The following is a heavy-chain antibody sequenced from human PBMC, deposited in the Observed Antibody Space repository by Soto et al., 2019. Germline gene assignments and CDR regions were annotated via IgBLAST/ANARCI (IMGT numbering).Heavy chain of an antibody. CDR1: GYTFTSYY. CDR3: ARSIRSCGYYYGMDV. J-gene: IGHJ6*02. V-gene: IGHV1-46*01. CDR2: INPSGGSA. D-gene: IGHD3-3*01. Sequence: QVQLLQSGAEVKKPGASVKVSCKASGYTFTSYYMHWVRQAPGQGLEWMGIINPSGGSASYGQRFQGRVTMTSDTSTGTVYMELSRLRSEDTAVYYCARSIRSCGYYYGMDVWGQGTTVTVSS.